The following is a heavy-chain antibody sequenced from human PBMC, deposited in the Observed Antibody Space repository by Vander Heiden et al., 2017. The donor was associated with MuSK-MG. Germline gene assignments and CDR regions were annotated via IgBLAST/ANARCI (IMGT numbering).Heavy chain of an antibody. Sequence: EVQLLESGGGLVQPGGSLRLSCAASGFTFSSYAMRWVRQAPGKGLEGVSAISGSGGSTYYADSVKGRFTISRDNSKNTLYLQMNSLRAEDTAVYYCAKGITMVRGVTDYWGQGTLVTVSS. J-gene: IGHJ4*02. CDR1: GFTFSSYA. CDR2: ISGSGGST. V-gene: IGHV3-23*01. CDR3: AKGITMVRGVTDY. D-gene: IGHD3-10*01.